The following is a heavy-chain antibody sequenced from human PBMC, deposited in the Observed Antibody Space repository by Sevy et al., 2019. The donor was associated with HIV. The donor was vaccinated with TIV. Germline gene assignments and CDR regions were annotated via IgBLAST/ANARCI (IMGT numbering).Heavy chain of an antibody. J-gene: IGHJ6*03. D-gene: IGHD2-15*01. CDR3: VKHGWGVVAATDYYYYMDV. V-gene: IGHV3-64D*06. Sequence: GGSLRLSCSASGFTFSSYAMHWVRQAPGKGLEYVSAISSNAGSTYYADSVKGRFTISRDNSKNTLYLQMSSLRAEDTAVYYCVKHGWGVVAATDYYYYMDVWGKGTTVTVSS. CDR2: ISSNAGST. CDR1: GFTFSSYA.